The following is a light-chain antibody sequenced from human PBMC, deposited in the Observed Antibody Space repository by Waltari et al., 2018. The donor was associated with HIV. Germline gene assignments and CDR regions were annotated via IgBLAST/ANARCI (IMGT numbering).Light chain of an antibody. V-gene: IGLV1-44*01. CDR3: AAWDDSLKGV. CDR1: SSNIGSNT. Sequence: QSVLTQPPSASGTPGQRVTISCSGSSSNIGSNTVTWYQQLPGTATKLLTYSNNQRRVGGAVRLAGYKSGNSASLAISVLQSEDEADYYCAAWDDSLKGVFGGGTKLTVL. J-gene: IGLJ2*01. CDR2: SNN.